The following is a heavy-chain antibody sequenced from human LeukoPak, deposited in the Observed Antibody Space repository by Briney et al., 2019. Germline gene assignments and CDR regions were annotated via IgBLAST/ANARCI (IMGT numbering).Heavy chain of an antibody. CDR2: T. V-gene: IGHV4-39*01. CDR3: ARHSVEDYYGSGSYLDN. Sequence: TSYNPSLKSRVTISVDTSKNQFSLKLSSVTAADTAVYHCARHSVEDYYGSGSYLDNWGQGTLVTVSS. J-gene: IGHJ4*02. D-gene: IGHD3-10*01.